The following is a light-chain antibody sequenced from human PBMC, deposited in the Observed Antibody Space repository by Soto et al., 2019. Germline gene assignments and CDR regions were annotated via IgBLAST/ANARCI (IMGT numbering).Light chain of an antibody. V-gene: IGLV2-8*01. CDR2: EVS. CDR1: SSDVGGYNY. CDR3: SSYAGSDKGV. J-gene: IGLJ3*02. Sequence: QSALTQPPSASGSPGQSVTISCTGTSSDVGGYNYVSWYQQHPGKAPKLMIYEVSKRPSGVPDRFSGSKSANTASLTVSGLQAEDEGDYYCSSYAGSDKGVFGGGTQLTVL.